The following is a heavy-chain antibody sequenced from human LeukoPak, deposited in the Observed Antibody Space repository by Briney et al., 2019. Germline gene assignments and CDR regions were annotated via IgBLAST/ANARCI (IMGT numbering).Heavy chain of an antibody. D-gene: IGHD3-9*01. J-gene: IGHJ4*02. CDR2: INPNSGGT. V-gene: IGHV1-2*02. Sequence: ASVKVSCKASGYTFTDYYIHWVRQAPGQGLEWMGWINPNSGGTFYGQTFQGRTTMTRDTSISTAYMELSRLRSDDTAVYYCARSPHILTGEKFEYWGQGTRVTVSS. CDR1: GYTFTDYY. CDR3: ARSPHILTGEKFEY.